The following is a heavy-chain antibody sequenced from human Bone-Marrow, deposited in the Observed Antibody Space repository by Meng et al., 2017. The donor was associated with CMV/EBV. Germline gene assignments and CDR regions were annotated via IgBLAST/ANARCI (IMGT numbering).Heavy chain of an antibody. J-gene: IGHJ6*02. V-gene: IGHV3-23*01. D-gene: IGHD6-6*01. Sequence: GESLKISCAASGFTFSSYAMSWVRQAPGKGLEWVSAISGSGGSTYYADSVKGRFTISRDNSKNTLYLQMNSLSAEDTAVYYCARGSEYSSPARPGMDVWGQGTTVTVSS. CDR3: ARGSEYSSPARPGMDV. CDR1: GFTFSSYA. CDR2: ISGSGGST.